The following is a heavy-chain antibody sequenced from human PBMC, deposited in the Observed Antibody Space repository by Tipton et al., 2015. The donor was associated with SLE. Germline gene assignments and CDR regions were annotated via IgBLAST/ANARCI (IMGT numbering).Heavy chain of an antibody. J-gene: IGHJ6*02. D-gene: IGHD2-15*01. CDR3: ARSRWWSYFYYGMDV. Sequence: TLSLTCTVSGGSISFSSYYWSWIRQPPGKGLEWIGYIYYSGSTYYNPSLKSRVTISVDTSKNQFSLNLNPVTAADTAVYYCARSRWWSYFYYGMDVWGQGTTVTVSS. V-gene: IGHV4-61*05. CDR1: GGSISFSSYY. CDR2: IYYSGST.